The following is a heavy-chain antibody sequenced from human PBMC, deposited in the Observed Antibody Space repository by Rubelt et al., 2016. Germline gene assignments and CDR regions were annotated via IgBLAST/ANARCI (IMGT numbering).Heavy chain of an antibody. CDR3: SRGSGTYGLDY. J-gene: IGHJ4*02. CDR2: IKQDGSEK. Sequence: VRQAPGKGLEWVANIKQDGSEKYYVDSVKGRFTISGDNAKNSLYLQMNSLRVEDTAVYYCSRGSGTYGLDYWGQGTLVTVSS. V-gene: IGHV3-7*04. D-gene: IGHD3-10*01.